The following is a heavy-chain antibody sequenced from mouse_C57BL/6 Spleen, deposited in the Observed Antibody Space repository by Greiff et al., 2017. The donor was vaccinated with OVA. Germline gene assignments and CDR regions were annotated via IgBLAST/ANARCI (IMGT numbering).Heavy chain of an antibody. Sequence: QVQLQQPGAELVRPGSSVKLSCKASGYTFTSYWMHWVKQRPIQGLEWIGNIDPSDSETHYNQKFKDKATLTVDKSSSTAYMQLSSLTSEYSAVYYCARDYDVTWFAYWGQGTLVTVSS. V-gene: IGHV1-52*01. D-gene: IGHD1-1*01. CDR1: GYTFTSYW. CDR2: IDPSDSET. CDR3: ARDYDVTWFAY. J-gene: IGHJ3*01.